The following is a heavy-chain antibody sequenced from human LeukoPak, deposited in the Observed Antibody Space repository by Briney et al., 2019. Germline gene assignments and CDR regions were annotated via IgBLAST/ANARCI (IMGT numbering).Heavy chain of an antibody. CDR3: AKDDCSSTSCYSEDAFDI. D-gene: IGHD2-2*02. V-gene: IGHV3-23*01. CDR2: ISGSGGST. J-gene: IGHJ3*02. Sequence: PGGSLRLSCAASGFTFSSYAMSWVRQAPGKGLEWVSAISGSGGSTYYADSVKGRFTISRDNSKNTLYLQMNSLRAEDTAVYYCAKDDCSSTSCYSEDAFDIWDQGTMVTVSS. CDR1: GFTFSSYA.